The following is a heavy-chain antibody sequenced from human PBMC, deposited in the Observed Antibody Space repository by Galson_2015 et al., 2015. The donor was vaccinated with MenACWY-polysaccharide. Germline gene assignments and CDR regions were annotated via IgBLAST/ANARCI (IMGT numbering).Heavy chain of an antibody. J-gene: IGHJ4*02. D-gene: IGHD3-16*01. CDR3: ANSGGDGGTVFATVPTAPES. CDR1: GFTFRTFP. Sequence: SLRLSCAASGFTFRTFPMNWVRQTPGKGLEWVAGISGSGNSAFYADSVRGRFTISRDNSRNTLYLRMNSLRADDTALYYCANSGGDGGTVFATVPTAPESWGQGTPVTVSS. V-gene: IGHV3-23*01. CDR2: ISGSGNSA.